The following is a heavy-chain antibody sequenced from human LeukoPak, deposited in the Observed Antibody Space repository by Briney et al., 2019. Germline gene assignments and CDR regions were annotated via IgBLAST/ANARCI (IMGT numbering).Heavy chain of an antibody. V-gene: IGHV1-69*05. CDR2: IIPIFGTA. CDR1: GGTFSSYA. Sequence: ASVKVSCKAFGGTFSSYAISWVRQAPGQGLEWMGGIIPIFGTANYAQKFQGRVTITTDESTSTAYMELSSLRSEDTAVYYCARTYSSGWGYYYMDVWGKGTTVTVSS. J-gene: IGHJ6*03. D-gene: IGHD6-19*01. CDR3: ARTYSSGWGYYYMDV.